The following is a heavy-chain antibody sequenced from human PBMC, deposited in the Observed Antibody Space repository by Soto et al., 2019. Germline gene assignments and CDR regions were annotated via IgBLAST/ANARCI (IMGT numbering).Heavy chain of an antibody. Sequence: SQTLSLTCAISGDSVSSNSAAWNWIRQSPSRGLEWLGRTYYRSRWYNDYAVSVKSRITINPDTSKNQFSLQLNSVTPEDTAVYYCAREREQLPSTYPHFVDVWGQGTTVTVSS. CDR3: AREREQLPSTYPHFVDV. CDR1: GDSVSSNSAA. CDR2: TYYRSRWYN. V-gene: IGHV6-1*01. D-gene: IGHD6-6*01. J-gene: IGHJ6*02.